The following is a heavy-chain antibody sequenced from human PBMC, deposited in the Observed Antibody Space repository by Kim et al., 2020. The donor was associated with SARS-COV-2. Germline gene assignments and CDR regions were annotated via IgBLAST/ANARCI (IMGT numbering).Heavy chain of an antibody. Sequence: SETLSLTCAVYGGSFSGYYWSWIRQPPGKGLEWIGEINHSGSTNYNPSLKSRVTISVDTSKNQFSLKLSSVTAADTAVYYCAREYGGYSYGYGEFYHYYMDVWGKGTTVTVSS. CDR1: GGSFSGYY. D-gene: IGHD5-18*01. V-gene: IGHV4-34*01. CDR3: AREYGGYSYGYGEFYHYYMDV. CDR2: INHSGST. J-gene: IGHJ6*03.